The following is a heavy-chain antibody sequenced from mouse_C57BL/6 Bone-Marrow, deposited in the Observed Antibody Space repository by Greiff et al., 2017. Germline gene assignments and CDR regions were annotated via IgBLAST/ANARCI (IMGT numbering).Heavy chain of an antibody. Sequence: EVQGVESGGDLVKPGGSLKLSCAASGFTFSSYGMSWVRQTPDKRLEWVATISSGGSYTYYPDSVKGRFTISRDNAKNTLYLQMSSLKSEDTAMYYCARRGYYLLAWFAYWGQGTLVTVSA. J-gene: IGHJ3*01. D-gene: IGHD2-3*01. V-gene: IGHV5-6*01. CDR1: GFTFSSYG. CDR3: ARRGYYLLAWFAY. CDR2: ISSGGSYT.